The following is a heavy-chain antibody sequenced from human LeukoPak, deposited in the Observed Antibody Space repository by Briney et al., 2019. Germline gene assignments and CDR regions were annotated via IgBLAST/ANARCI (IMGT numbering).Heavy chain of an antibody. CDR3: ARQTAGPNHFLDY. D-gene: IGHD1-1*01. J-gene: IGHJ4*02. V-gene: IGHV5-51*01. CDR1: GYSFTSSW. Sequence: GESLKVSCKGSGYSFTSSWIAWVRQMPGKGLDWMGIIYPGDSDTTYSPSFQGQVTISADKSISTAYLQWSSLKASDTAMYYCARQTAGPNHFLDYWGQGTLVTVSS. CDR2: IYPGDSDT.